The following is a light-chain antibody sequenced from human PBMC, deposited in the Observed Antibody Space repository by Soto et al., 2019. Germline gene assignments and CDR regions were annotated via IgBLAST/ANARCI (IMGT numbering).Light chain of an antibody. V-gene: IGLV2-14*03. CDR1: SSDVGDNTY. CDR3: SSYTASSTPLYV. CDR2: DVS. J-gene: IGLJ1*01. Sequence: QSVLTQPASVSGSPGQSISMSCTGTSSDVGDNTYVSWYQQHPGKAPKLLIYDVSHRPSGVSPRFSGSKSGNTASLTISGLQAEDEADYYCSSYTASSTPLYVFGTGTKLTVL.